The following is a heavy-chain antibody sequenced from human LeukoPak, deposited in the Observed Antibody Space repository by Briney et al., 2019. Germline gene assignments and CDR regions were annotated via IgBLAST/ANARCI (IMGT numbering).Heavy chain of an antibody. V-gene: IGHV1-2*02. D-gene: IGHD4-17*01. CDR2: INPNSGGT. CDR3: ARDYQVTTVTDRDLYGMDV. CDR1: GYTFPGYY. Sequence: ASVKVSCKASGYTFPGYYMHWVGQAPGQGLEWMGWINPNSGGTNYAQKFQGRVTMTRDTSISTAYMELSRLRSDDTAVYYCARDYQVTTVTDRDLYGMDVWGQGTTVTVSS. J-gene: IGHJ6*02.